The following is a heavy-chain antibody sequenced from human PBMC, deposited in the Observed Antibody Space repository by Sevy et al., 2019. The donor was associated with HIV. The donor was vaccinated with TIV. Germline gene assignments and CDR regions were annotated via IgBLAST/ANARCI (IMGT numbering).Heavy chain of an antibody. D-gene: IGHD3-10*01. V-gene: IGHV3-30-3*01. CDR1: GFAFSSYA. J-gene: IGHJ4*02. CDR2: ISYDGSNK. Sequence: GGSLRLSCAASGFAFSSYAMHWVSQAPGKGLESVAVISYDGSNKYYADSVKGRFTISRDNSKNTLYLQMNSLRAEDTAVYYCAREDYYGSGSPFDYWGQGTLVTVSS. CDR3: AREDYYGSGSPFDY.